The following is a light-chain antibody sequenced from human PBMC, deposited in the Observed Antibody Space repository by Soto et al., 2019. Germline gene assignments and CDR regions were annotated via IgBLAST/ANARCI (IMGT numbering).Light chain of an antibody. J-gene: IGLJ1*01. CDR1: SSDVGGYNY. CDR3: CSSGGSPTYV. CDR2: EVS. V-gene: IGLV2-23*02. Sequence: QSALTQPASVSGSPGQSITISCTGTSSDVGGYNYVSWYQQQSGKAPKLMIHEVSNRPSGVSNRFSGSKSGNTASLTISGLKVEDEADYYCCSSGGSPTYVFGTGTKVTVL.